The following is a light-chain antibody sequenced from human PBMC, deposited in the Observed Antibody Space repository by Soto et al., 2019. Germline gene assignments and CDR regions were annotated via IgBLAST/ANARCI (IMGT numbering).Light chain of an antibody. CDR2: SNN. CDR3: AAWDDSLSGPCV. Sequence: QTVVTQPPSASGTPGQRVTISCSGSSSNIGSNYVYWYQQLPGTAPKLLIYSNNQRPSGVPDRFSGSKSGTSASLAISGLRSEDEADYYCAAWDDSLSGPCVFGTGTKLTVL. V-gene: IGLV1-47*02. J-gene: IGLJ1*01. CDR1: SSNIGSNY.